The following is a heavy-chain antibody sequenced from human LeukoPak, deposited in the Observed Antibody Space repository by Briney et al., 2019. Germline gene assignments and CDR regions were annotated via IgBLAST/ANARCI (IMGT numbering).Heavy chain of an antibody. V-gene: IGHV1-46*01. CDR1: GYTFTSYY. Sequence: ASVKVSCKASGYTFTSYYMHWVRQAPGQGLEWMGIINPSGGSTSYAQKFQGRVTMTRDTSTSTVYMELSSLRSEDTAVYYCARESRGGYYFDYWGQGTLVTASS. CDR2: INPSGGST. CDR3: ARESRGGYYFDY. D-gene: IGHD3-16*01. J-gene: IGHJ4*02.